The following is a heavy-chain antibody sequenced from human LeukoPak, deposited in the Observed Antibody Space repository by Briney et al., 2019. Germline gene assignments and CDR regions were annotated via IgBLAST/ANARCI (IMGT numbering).Heavy chain of an antibody. Sequence: SVKVSCKASGGTFSSYAISWVRQAPAQGLEWMGRIIPILGIANYAQKFQGRVTITADKSTSTAYMELSSLRSEDTAVYYCAGEPGYGDTGGGDYWGQGTPVTVSS. CDR3: AGEPGYGDTGGGDY. CDR2: IIPILGIA. CDR1: GGTFSSYA. V-gene: IGHV1-69*04. J-gene: IGHJ4*02. D-gene: IGHD4-17*01.